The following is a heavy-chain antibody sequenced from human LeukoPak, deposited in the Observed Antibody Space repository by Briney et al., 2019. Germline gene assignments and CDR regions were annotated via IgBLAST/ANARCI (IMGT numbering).Heavy chain of an antibody. V-gene: IGHV3-30-3*01. J-gene: IGHJ6*02. CDR3: AREDGTTSFSSYYYYGMDV. D-gene: IGHD1-1*01. Sequence: GGSLRLSCAASGFTFSSYAMHWVRQAPGKGLEWVAVISYDGSNKYYADSVKGRFTISRDNSKNTLYLQMNSLRAEDTAVYYCAREDGTTSFSSYYYYGMDVWGQGTTVTVSS. CDR1: GFTFSSYA. CDR2: ISYDGSNK.